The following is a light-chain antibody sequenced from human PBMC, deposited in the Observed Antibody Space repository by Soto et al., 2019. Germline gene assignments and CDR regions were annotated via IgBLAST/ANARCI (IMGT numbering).Light chain of an antibody. CDR1: SSDIGTYNS. V-gene: IGLV2-14*01. CDR3: TSYTTSSTLV. J-gene: IGLJ2*01. CDR2: DVT. Sequence: QSALTQPASVSGSPGQSITICCTGTSSDIGTYNSVSWYQQHAGKVPKLMIYDVTNRPSGVSDRLSGSKSGNTASLTISGLQAEDEADYYCTSYTTSSTLVFGVGTKLTVL.